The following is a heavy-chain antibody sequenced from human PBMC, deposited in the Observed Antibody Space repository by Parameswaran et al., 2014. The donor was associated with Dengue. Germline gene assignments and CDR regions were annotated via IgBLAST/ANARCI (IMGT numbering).Heavy chain of an antibody. CDR3: ARALGDYDSSGYYYVGVYFQH. Sequence: WVRQAPGQGLEWMGGIIPIFGTANYAQKFQGRVTITADESTSTAYMELSSLRSEDTAVYYCARALGDYDSSGYYYVGVYFQHWGQGTLVTVSS. D-gene: IGHD3-22*01. V-gene: IGHV1-69*01. J-gene: IGHJ1*01. CDR2: IIPIFGTA.